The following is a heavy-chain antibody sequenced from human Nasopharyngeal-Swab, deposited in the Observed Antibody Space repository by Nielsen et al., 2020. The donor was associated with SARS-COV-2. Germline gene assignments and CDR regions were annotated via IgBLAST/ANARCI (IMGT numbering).Heavy chain of an antibody. D-gene: IGHD2-2*01. CDR2: INHSGSN. J-gene: IGHJ6*03. Sequence: WIGPPPGKGLEWIGEINHSGSNNYKPSLKRRVTISVDTSKNQFSLKLSSVTAADTAVYYCARADIVVVPAAPIYYMDVWGKGTTVTVSS. CDR3: ARADIVVVPAAPIYYMDV. V-gene: IGHV4-34*01.